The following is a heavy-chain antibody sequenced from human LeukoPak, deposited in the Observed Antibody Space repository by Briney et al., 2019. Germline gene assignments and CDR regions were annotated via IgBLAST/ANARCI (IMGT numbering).Heavy chain of an antibody. CDR1: GFTFSGYA. CDR3: AKDLAIAARPVFDY. J-gene: IGHJ4*02. Sequence: GGSVRLSCAAFGFTFSGYALTWVRQAPGKGLEGVSTVTGSGDATYYADSVKGRFTISRDNSQNMLYLQMNSLRAEDTARYYCAKDLAIAARPVFDYWGRGTLVTVSS. V-gene: IGHV3-23*01. D-gene: IGHD6-6*01. CDR2: VTGSGDAT.